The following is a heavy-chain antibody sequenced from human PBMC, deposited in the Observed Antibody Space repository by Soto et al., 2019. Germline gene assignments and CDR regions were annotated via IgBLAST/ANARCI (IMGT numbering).Heavy chain of an antibody. CDR2: IYYSGST. V-gene: IGHV4-39*01. CDR3: ARASKSYDGLDV. CDR1: GGSISSNSYY. Sequence: SATLSLTRTLYGGSISSNSYYWGWIRQPPGKGLEWIGSIYYSGSTYYNPSLKSRVTISVDTSKNQFSLKLSSVTAADTAVYHCARASKSYDGLDVWGQGTTVT. J-gene: IGHJ6*02.